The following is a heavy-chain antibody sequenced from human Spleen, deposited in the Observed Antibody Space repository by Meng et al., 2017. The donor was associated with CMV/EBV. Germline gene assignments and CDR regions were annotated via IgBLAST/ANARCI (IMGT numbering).Heavy chain of an antibody. J-gene: IGHJ4*02. Sequence: GGSLRLSCAASGFTFSSYAMHWVRQAPGKGLEWVAVTSYDGRTKEYADSVKGRVTISRDNSKNTLYLQMNSLRAEDTAVYYCAKANSVVPAAIIDYWGQGTLVTVSS. CDR1: GFTFSSYA. V-gene: IGHV3-30*04. CDR3: AKANSVVPAAIIDY. CDR2: TSYDGRTK. D-gene: IGHD2-2*02.